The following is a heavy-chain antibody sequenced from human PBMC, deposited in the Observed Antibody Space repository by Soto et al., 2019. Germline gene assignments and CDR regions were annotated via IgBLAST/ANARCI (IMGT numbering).Heavy chain of an antibody. CDR2: ISAYNGNT. V-gene: IGHV1-18*01. Sequence: ASVKVSCKASGYMFVTYGINWVRQAPGQGLEWMGWISAYNGNTKYAQNLQGRVTMTTAASTSTAYMEMRSLRSDDTAVYYCARDLDGSGSYYTDYWGPGTLVTVSS. CDR1: GYMFVTYG. CDR3: ARDLDGSGSYYTDY. J-gene: IGHJ4*02. D-gene: IGHD3-10*01.